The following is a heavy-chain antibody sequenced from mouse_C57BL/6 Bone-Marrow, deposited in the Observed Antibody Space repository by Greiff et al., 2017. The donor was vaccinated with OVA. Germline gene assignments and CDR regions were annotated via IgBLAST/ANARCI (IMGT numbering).Heavy chain of an antibody. CDR1: GYTFTSSW. V-gene: IGHV1-72*01. D-gene: IGHD1-1*01. J-gene: IGHJ3*01. CDR2: IDPNSGGT. CDR3: ARSRYYGSPWFAY. Sequence: QVQLKQPGAELVKPGASVKLSCKASGYTFTSSWMHWVKQRPGRGLEWIGRIDPNSGGTKYNEKFKSKATLTADKPSSTAYMQLSSLTSADSAVYYCARSRYYGSPWFAYWGQGTLVTVSA.